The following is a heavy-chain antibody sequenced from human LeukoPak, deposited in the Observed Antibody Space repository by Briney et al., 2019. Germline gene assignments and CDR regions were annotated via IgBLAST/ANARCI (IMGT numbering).Heavy chain of an antibody. CDR1: GGSLSSSSYY. J-gene: IGHJ4*02. CDR3: ARDLSDEYDFWSDY. Sequence: PSETLSLTCTVSGGSLSSSSYYWGWIRQPPGKGLEWVGSIYYSGSTYYNPSLKSRVTISVDTSKNQFSLKLSSVTAADTAVYYCARDLSDEYDFWSDYWGQGTLVTVSS. CDR2: IYYSGST. D-gene: IGHD3-3*01. V-gene: IGHV4-39*07.